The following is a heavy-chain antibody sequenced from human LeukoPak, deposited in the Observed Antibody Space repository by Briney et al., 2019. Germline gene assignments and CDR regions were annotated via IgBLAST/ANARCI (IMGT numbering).Heavy chain of an antibody. J-gene: IGHJ5*02. CDR3: AKGSSDYDFWSGYYDRAGWFDP. Sequence: GGSLRLSCAASGFTFSSYGMHWVRQAPGKGLEWVAVIWYDGSNKYYADSVKGRYTISRDNSKNTLYLQMNSLRAEDTAVYYCAKGSSDYDFWSGYYDRAGWFDPWGQGTLVTVSS. D-gene: IGHD3-3*01. V-gene: IGHV3-33*06. CDR2: IWYDGSNK. CDR1: GFTFSSYG.